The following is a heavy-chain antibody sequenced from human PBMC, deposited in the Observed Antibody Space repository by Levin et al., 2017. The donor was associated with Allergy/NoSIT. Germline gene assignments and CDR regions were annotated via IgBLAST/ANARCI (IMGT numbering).Heavy chain of an antibody. D-gene: IGHD2-2*01. CDR3: AKDSTVVPAGDFDY. J-gene: IGHJ4*02. V-gene: IGHV3-9*01. CDR1: GFTFDDYA. CDR2: ISWNSGSI. Sequence: SCAASGFTFDDYAMHWVRQAPGKGLEWVSGISWNSGSIGYADSVKGRFTISRDNAKNSLYLQMNSLRAEDTALYYCAKDSTVVPAGDFDYWGQGTLVTVSS.